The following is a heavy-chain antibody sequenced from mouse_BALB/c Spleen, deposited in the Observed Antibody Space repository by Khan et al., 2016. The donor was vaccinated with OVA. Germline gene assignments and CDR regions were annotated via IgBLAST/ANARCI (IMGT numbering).Heavy chain of an antibody. CDR3: ARRKTDYAMDN. Sequence: QVQLKQSGAELARPGASVKMSCTASGYTFTSNTMHWVKQRPGQGLEWIGYINPRSSYTNYNQKFKDKATLTADKSSSTAYMQLSSLTSEDSEVYYCARRKTDYAMDNWGQGTSVTVSS. CDR1: GYTFTSNT. V-gene: IGHV1-4*01. CDR2: INPRSSYT. J-gene: IGHJ4*01.